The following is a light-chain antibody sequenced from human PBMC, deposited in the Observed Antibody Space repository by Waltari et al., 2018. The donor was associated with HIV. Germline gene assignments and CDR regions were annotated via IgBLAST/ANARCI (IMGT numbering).Light chain of an antibody. CDR3: QAWDSSTAI. V-gene: IGLV3-1*01. Sequence: SYELTQPPSVSVSPGQTASITCSGDKLGDKYVCWYQQKPGQSPLLVIYQDIKRPSGIPERFSGSNSGNTATLTISGTQAMDEADYYCQAWDSSTAIFGGGTKLTVL. J-gene: IGLJ2*01. CDR2: QDI. CDR1: KLGDKY.